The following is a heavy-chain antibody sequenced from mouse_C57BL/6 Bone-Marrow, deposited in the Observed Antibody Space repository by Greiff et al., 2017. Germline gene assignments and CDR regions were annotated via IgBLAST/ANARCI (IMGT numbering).Heavy chain of an antibody. D-gene: IGHD2-3*01. J-gene: IGHJ1*03. CDR2: INPSSGYT. CDR1: GYTFTSYT. V-gene: IGHV1-4*01. CDR3: ARDGFYWYFGV. Sequence: QVQLQQSGAELARPGASVKMSCKASGYTFTSYTMHWVKQRPGQGLEWIGYINPSSGYTKYNQKFKDKATLTADKSSSTAYMQLSSLTSEDSAVYYGARDGFYWYFGVWGTGTTVTVSS.